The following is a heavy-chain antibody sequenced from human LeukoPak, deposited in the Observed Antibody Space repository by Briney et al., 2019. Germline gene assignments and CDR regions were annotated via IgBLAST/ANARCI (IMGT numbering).Heavy chain of an antibody. J-gene: IGHJ6*02. CDR2: VYYGGST. D-gene: IGHD3-10*01. V-gene: IGHV4-38-2*02. Sequence: PSETLSLTCSVSGYSIGSGHYWGWIRQPPGKGLEWIGYVYYGGSTDYNAALKGRATISFDTSKKQVSLYLTSVTAADSALYFCAKSESAYYYGMDVWGQGTTVIVFS. CDR1: GYSIGSGHY. CDR3: AKSESAYYYGMDV.